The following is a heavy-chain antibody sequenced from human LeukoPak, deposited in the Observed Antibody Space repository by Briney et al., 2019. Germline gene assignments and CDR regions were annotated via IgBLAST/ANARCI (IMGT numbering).Heavy chain of an antibody. CDR1: GGSIRSYY. CDR2: IYYSGST. D-gene: IGHD3-3*01. Sequence: SETLSLTCTVSGGSIRSYYWSWIRQPPGKGLEWIGYIYYSGSTNYNPSLKSRVTISVDTSKNQFSLKLSSVTAADTAVYYCARGYYDFWSGYSERNDAFDIWGQGTMVTVSS. CDR3: ARGYYDFWSGYSERNDAFDI. V-gene: IGHV4-59*01. J-gene: IGHJ3*02.